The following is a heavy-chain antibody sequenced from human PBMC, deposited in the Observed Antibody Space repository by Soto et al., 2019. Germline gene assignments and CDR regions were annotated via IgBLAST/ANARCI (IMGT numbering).Heavy chain of an antibody. CDR3: ARDLAFGGVIDF. Sequence: LRLSCAASGFTFSDYYMSWIRQAPGKGLEWLSYISSSSSHIQYADSVKGRFTISRDNAKNSLYLQMDSLRAEDTAFYYCARDLAFGGVIDFWGQGILVTVS. CDR1: GFTFSDYY. J-gene: IGHJ4*02. V-gene: IGHV3-11*06. D-gene: IGHD3-16*01. CDR2: ISSSSSHI.